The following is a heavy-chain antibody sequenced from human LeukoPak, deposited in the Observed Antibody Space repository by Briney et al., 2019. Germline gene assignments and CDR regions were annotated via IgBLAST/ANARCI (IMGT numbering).Heavy chain of an antibody. CDR2: ISGSSSYI. CDR1: GFTFTSYS. CDR3: ARVPGDY. V-gene: IGHV3-21*01. D-gene: IGHD3-10*01. Sequence: GGSLRLSCAASGFTFTSYSMNWVRQAPGKGLEWVSSISGSSSYIYYADSVKGRFTISRDNAKNSLYLQMNSLRADDTAVYYCARVPGDYWGQGNLVTVYS. J-gene: IGHJ4*02.